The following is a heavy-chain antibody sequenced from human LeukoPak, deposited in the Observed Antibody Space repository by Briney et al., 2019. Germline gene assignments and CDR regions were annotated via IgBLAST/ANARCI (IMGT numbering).Heavy chain of an antibody. CDR1: GLTFSDYY. CDR3: ARGNPTGSSGYCYVGY. Sequence: PGGSLRLSCAASGLTFSDYYMSWTRQAPGKGLEGVSYISSSGSTIYYADSVEGRFTISRHNAKNSLYLQMNSLRAEDTAVYYCARGNPTGSSGYCYVGYWGQGTLVTVSS. V-gene: IGHV3-11*01. CDR2: ISSSGSTI. J-gene: IGHJ4*02. D-gene: IGHD3-22*01.